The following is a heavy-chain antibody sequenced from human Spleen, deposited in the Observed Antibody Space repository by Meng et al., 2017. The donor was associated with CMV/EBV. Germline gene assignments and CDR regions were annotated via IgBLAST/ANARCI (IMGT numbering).Heavy chain of an antibody. D-gene: IGHD5-12*01. J-gene: IGHJ4*02. V-gene: IGHV1-46*01. CDR1: GNIFTNYY. Sequence: ASVKVSCKASGNIFTNYYMHWVRQAPGQGLEWMGVINPSSTSTSYAQRFQGRVTMTRDTSTSTVHMELSSLRSEDTAVYYCARGNVETVATASPAPRYWGQGTLVTVSS. CDR2: INPSSTST. CDR3: ARGNVETVATASPAPRY.